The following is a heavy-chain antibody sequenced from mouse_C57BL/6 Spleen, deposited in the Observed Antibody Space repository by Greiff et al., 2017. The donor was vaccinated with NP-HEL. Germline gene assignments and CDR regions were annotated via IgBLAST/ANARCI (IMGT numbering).Heavy chain of an antibody. CDR2: INPYNGDT. J-gene: IGHJ4*01. CDR3: ARYSNYYYAMDY. V-gene: IGHV1-20*01. D-gene: IGHD2-5*01. CDR1: GYSFTGYF. Sequence: EVKLMESGPELVKPGDSVKISCKASGYSFTGYFMNWVMQSHGKSLEWIGRINPYNGDTFYNQKFKGKATLTVDKSSSTAHMELRSLTSEDSAVYYCARYSNYYYAMDYWGQGTSVTVSS.